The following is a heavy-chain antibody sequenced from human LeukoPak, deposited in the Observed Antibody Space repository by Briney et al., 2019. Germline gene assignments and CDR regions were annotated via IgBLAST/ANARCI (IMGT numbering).Heavy chain of an antibody. V-gene: IGHV1-18*01. J-gene: IGHJ4*02. Sequence: GASVKVSCKASGYTFTSYGISWVRQAPGQGLEWMGWISANNGNTNYAQKLQGRVTMTTDTSTSTAYMELRSLRSDDTAVYYCARDITTIFGVVIMGYYLDYWGQGTLVTVSS. CDR2: ISANNGNT. D-gene: IGHD3-3*01. CDR3: ARDITTIFGVVIMGYYLDY. CDR1: GYTFTSYG.